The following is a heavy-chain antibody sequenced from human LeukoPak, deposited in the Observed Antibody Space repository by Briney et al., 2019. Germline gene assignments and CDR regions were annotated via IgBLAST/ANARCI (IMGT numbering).Heavy chain of an antibody. CDR2: ISSSSVAI. CDR3: ARIAYSDYVPYYSYYMDV. Sequence: GGSLRLSCAASGFGFSSYSMNWVRQSPGKRLEWVSYISSSSVAIDYADSVKGRFTISRDNAKNSLHLQMNSLRAEDTAVYYCARIAYSDYVPYYSYYMDVWGKGTTVTVSS. D-gene: IGHD4-11*01. V-gene: IGHV3-48*01. CDR1: GFGFSSYS. J-gene: IGHJ6*03.